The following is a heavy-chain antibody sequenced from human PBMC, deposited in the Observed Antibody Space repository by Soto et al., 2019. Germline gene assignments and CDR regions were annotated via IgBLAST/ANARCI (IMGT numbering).Heavy chain of an antibody. CDR2: IYSGGRT. V-gene: IGHV3-66*01. Sequence: EVQLVESGGGLVQPGGSLRLSCAASGFTVSSNYMSWFGQAPGKELEWVSVIYSGGRTYYADSVKGRFTISRDNSKNTLYLQMNSLRAEDTAVYYCARGPPGLAYWGQGTLVTVSS. CDR3: ARGPPGLAY. CDR1: GFTVSSNY. J-gene: IGHJ4*02.